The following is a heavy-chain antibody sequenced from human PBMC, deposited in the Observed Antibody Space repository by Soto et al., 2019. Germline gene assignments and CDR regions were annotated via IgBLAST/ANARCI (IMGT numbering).Heavy chain of an antibody. CDR3: ARLVYDTRLNYMYFDF. CDR1: VVSLTIGNW. V-gene: IGHV4-4*02. Sequence: SETLSLTCAFSVVSLTIGNWWNWFRQSPQRGLEYIGEIFHDGTANYYPSFERRVAMSVDTSRNQFSLKLTSVTAADTAVYFCARLVYDTRLNYMYFDFWGPGTLVTVSS. CDR2: IFHDGTA. J-gene: IGHJ4*02. D-gene: IGHD3-10*01.